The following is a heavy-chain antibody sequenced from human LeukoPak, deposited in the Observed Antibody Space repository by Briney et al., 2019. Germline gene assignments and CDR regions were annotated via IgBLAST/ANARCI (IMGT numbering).Heavy chain of an antibody. CDR2: INHSGST. CDR3: ARDLQQLGTYFDY. Sequence: PSETLSLTCAVYGGSFSGYYWSWIRQPPGKGLEWIGEINHSGSTNYNPSLKSRVTISVDTSKNQFSLKLSSVTAADTAVYYCARDLQQLGTYFDYWGQGTLVTVSS. D-gene: IGHD6-13*01. J-gene: IGHJ4*02. V-gene: IGHV4-34*01. CDR1: GGSFSGYY.